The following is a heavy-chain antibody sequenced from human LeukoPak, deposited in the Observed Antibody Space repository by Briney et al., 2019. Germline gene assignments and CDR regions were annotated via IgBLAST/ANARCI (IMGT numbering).Heavy chain of an antibody. J-gene: IGHJ4*02. V-gene: IGHV4-39*01. CDR2: IYYSGST. CDR3: ARTRYYYNSRSYGAPYYFDY. D-gene: IGHD3-10*01. Sequence: WVRQAPGKGLEWIGSIYYSGSTYYNPSLKSRVTISVDTSKNQFSLKLSSVTAADTAVYYCARTRYYYNSRSYGAPYYFDYWGQGTLVTVSS.